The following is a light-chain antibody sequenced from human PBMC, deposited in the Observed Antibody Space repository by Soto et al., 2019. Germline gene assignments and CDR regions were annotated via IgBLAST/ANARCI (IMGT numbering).Light chain of an antibody. J-gene: IGLJ2*01. CDR3: ASYTSRSTLA. CDR2: DVN. Sequence: QSALTQPASVSGSPGESITISCTGTSSDVGGYNSVSWHQQHPGKAPKLLVYDVNNRPSGVSNRFSGSKSGNTASLTISGFQAEDEADYYCASYTSRSTLAFGGGTKLTVL. CDR1: SSDVGGYNS. V-gene: IGLV2-14*03.